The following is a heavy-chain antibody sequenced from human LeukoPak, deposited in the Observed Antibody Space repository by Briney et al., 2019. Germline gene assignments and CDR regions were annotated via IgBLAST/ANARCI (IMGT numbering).Heavy chain of an antibody. CDR2: IIPIFGTA. J-gene: IGHJ4*02. Sequence: VKVSCKASGGTFSSYAISWVRQAPGQGLEWMGGIIPIFGTANYAQKFQGRVTITADESTSTAYMELSSLRAEDTAVYYCAKGRKKDIVVVVAAELDYWGQGTLVTVSS. CDR1: GGTFSSYA. CDR3: AKGRKKDIVVVVAAELDY. V-gene: IGHV1-69*13. D-gene: IGHD2-15*01.